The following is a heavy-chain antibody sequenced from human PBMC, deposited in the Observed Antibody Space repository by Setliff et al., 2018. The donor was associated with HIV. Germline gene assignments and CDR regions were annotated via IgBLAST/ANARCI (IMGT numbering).Heavy chain of an antibody. CDR1: GGTFSSYV. D-gene: IGHD3-10*01. V-gene: IGHV1-69*05. CDR3: AKDREYGSGRTDYYYYYGMDV. Sequence: SVKVSCKASGGTFSSYVISWVRQAPGQGPEWMGGIIPMYGVTNYAQKFQGRVTITTDESTSTAYMELSSLRSEDTAVYYCAKDREYGSGRTDYYYYYGMDVWGQGTTVTVSS. J-gene: IGHJ6*02. CDR2: IIPMYGVT.